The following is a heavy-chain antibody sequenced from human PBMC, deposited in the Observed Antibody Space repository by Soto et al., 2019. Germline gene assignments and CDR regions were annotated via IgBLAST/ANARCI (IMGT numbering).Heavy chain of an antibody. J-gene: IGHJ4*02. Sequence: PSQTLSLTCAISGDSVSSDSAAWNWFRQSPSRGLEWLGRTYCRSKCYNDYAVSVKSRITINPDTSKNQFSLQLNSVTAADTAIYYCARWTYCGGDCYWLDFWGQGTLVTVSS. V-gene: IGHV6-1*01. D-gene: IGHD2-21*02. CDR2: TYCRSKCYN. CDR1: GDSVSSDSAA. CDR3: ARWTYCGGDCYWLDF.